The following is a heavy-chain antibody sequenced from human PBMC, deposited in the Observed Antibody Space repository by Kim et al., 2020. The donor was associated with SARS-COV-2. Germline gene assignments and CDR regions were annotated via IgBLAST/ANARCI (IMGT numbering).Heavy chain of an antibody. J-gene: IGHJ3*01. V-gene: IGHV3-48*02. CDR2: IYSTSTTI. D-gene: IGHD6-19*01. CDR3: VGALGGRGNLNL. Sequence: GGSLRLSCAASGFTVSAYNMNWVRQAPGKGLEWVSFIYSTSTTIYYADPVRGRFTISRDNANNLLYLQMNSLRDEETAVYFAVGALGGRGNLNLWGQGTMATVSS. CDR1: GFTVSAYN.